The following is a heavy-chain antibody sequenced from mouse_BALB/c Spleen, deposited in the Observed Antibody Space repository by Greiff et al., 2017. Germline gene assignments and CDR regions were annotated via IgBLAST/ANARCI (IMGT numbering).Heavy chain of an antibody. V-gene: IGHV2-9*02. D-gene: IGHD2-4*01. CDR1: GFSLTSYG. CDR2: IWAGGST. CDR3: ARDDYDYDVGAMDY. Sequence: QVQLQESGPGLVAPSQSLSITCTVSGFSLTSYGVHWVRQPPGKGLEWLGVIWAGGSTNYNSALMSRLSIIKDNSKRQVFLKMNSLQTDDTAMYYCARDDYDYDVGAMDYWGQGTSVTVSS. J-gene: IGHJ4*01.